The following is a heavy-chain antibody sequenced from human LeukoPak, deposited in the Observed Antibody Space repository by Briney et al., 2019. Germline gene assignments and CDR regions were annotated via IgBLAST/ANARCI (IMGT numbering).Heavy chain of an antibody. CDR3: ARVGGVVVPAAIPPYYYGMDV. V-gene: IGHV4-59*01. J-gene: IGHJ6*02. D-gene: IGHD2-2*01. CDR1: GGSISSYY. CDR2: IYYSGST. Sequence: SETLSLTCTVSGGSISSYYWSWIRQPPGKGLEWIGYIYYSGSTNYNPSLKSRVTISVDTSENQFSLKLSSVTAADTAVYYCARVGGVVVPAAIPPYYYGMDVWGQGTTVTVSS.